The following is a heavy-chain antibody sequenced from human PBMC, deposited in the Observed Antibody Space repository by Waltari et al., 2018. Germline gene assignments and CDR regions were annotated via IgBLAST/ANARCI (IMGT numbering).Heavy chain of an antibody. D-gene: IGHD6-13*01. CDR2: INCNNGDR. J-gene: IGHJ3*02. V-gene: IGHV1-2*07. Sequence: QVQLVQSGAEVKKPGASVKVSCKASGYTFSGYYIHWVRQAPGQGLEWMGWINCNNGDRKYAHKFQGRVTMTRDTPISTAYMDLSGLISDDTAVYYCVREQQLVPYTDEAFDIWGQGTVVTVSS. CDR1: GYTFSGYY. CDR3: VREQQLVPYTDEAFDI.